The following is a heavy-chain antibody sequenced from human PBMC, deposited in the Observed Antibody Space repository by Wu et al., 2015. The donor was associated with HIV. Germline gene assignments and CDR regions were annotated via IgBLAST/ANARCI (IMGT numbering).Heavy chain of an antibody. CDR1: GGTFGTYA. V-gene: IGHV1-69*13. CDR3: ARAKPEINWFDP. D-gene: IGHD5-24*01. CDR2: IIPLFGGP. J-gene: IGHJ5*02. Sequence: QVQLVQSGTEVKKPGSSVKVSCKASGGTFGTYAISWVRQAPGQGLEWMGRIIPLFGGPTYVQRFQGRVTISADESTNTVYMELHSLRSEDTAVYYCARAKPEINWFDPWGQGTLVTVSS.